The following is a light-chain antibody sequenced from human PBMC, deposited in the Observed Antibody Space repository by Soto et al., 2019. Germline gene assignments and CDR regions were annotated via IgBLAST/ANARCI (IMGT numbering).Light chain of an antibody. CDR2: EAS. V-gene: IGKV1-5*03. J-gene: IGKJ1*01. CDR3: QHYQSYLGT. Sequence: DIQMTQSPSTLSASVGDRVTITCRASQSISNWLAWYQQKPGKAPKLLIYEASSLESGVPSRFSGIGSGTEFTLTISSLQPDDFASYFCQHYQSYLGTFGQGTKVEIK. CDR1: QSISNW.